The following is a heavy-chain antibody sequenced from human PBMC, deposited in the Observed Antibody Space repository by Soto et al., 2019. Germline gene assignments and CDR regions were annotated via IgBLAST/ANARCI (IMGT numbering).Heavy chain of an antibody. D-gene: IGHD6-13*01. V-gene: IGHV5-51*01. Sequence: GESLKISCKGSGYSFTSYWIGWVRQMPGKGLEWMGIIYPGDSDTRYSPSFQGQVTISADKSISTAYLQWSSLKASDTAMYYCARPRDLGIAAAGLDYWGQGTLVTVSS. J-gene: IGHJ4*02. CDR1: GYSFTSYW. CDR2: IYPGDSDT. CDR3: ARPRDLGIAAAGLDY.